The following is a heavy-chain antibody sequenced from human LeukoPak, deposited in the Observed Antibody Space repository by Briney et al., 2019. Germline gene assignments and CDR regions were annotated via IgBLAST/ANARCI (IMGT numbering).Heavy chain of an antibody. J-gene: IGHJ3*02. V-gene: IGHV4-59*01. Sequence: SETLSLTCTVSGGSISSYYWSWIRQPPGKGLEWIGYIYYSGSTNYNPSLKSRVTISVDTSKNQFSLKLSSVTAADTAVYYCARYYVWGSYRSFGAFDIWGQGTIVTVSS. D-gene: IGHD3-16*02. CDR2: IYYSGST. CDR3: ARYYVWGSYRSFGAFDI. CDR1: GGSISSYY.